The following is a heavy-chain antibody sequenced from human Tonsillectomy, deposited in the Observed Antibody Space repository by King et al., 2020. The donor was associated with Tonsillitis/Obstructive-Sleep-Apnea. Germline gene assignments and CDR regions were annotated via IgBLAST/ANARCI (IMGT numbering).Heavy chain of an antibody. D-gene: IGHD6-19*01. CDR1: GFTFRSYA. CDR2: ITGAGLTT. CDR3: ATNYMSVAAYFDY. Sequence: VQLVESGGSLVQPGGSLRLSCTASGFTFRSYAMSWVRQAPGKGLEWVSRITGAGLTTSYADSVKGRFTISRDNSKNTLYLQMNSLRADDTAVYYCATNYMSVAAYFDYWGQGCLVTVSS. J-gene: IGHJ4*02. V-gene: IGHV3-23*04.